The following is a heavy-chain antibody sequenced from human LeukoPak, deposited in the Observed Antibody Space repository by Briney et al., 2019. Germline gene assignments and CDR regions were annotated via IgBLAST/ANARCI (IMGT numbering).Heavy chain of an antibody. V-gene: IGHV5-51*01. J-gene: IGHJ4*02. Sequence: PGESLKISCKGSGYSFTSYWIGWVRQMPGKGLEWMGIIYPGDSDTRYSPSFQGQVTISADKSIRTAYLQWSSLKASDTAMYYCVRHSWDYDSSGYADYWGQGTLVTVSS. D-gene: IGHD3-22*01. CDR1: GYSFTSYW. CDR2: IYPGDSDT. CDR3: VRHSWDYDSSGYADY.